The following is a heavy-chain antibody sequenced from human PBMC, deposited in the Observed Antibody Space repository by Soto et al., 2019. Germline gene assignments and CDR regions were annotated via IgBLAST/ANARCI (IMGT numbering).Heavy chain of an antibody. CDR3: AKDGGYYYDSSGQTYYYYGMDV. CDR1: GFTFSSYG. V-gene: IGHV3-30*18. CDR2: ISYDGSNK. Sequence: GGSLRLSCAASGFTFSSYGMHWVRQAPGKGLEWVAVISYDGSNKYYADSVKGRFTISRDNSKNTLYLQMNSLRAEDTAVYYCAKDGGYYYDSSGQTYYYYGMDVWGQGTTVTVSS. D-gene: IGHD3-22*01. J-gene: IGHJ6*02.